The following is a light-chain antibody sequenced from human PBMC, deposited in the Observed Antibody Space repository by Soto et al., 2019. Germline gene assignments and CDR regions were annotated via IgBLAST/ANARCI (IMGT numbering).Light chain of an antibody. CDR2: AGS. J-gene: IGKJ1*01. Sequence: VLTQSPASLSVFPGERATLCSRASRFGDRSYISWYQQKPGQAPKVVIYAGSNRATGIPDRFSGSGSGTNFTPIISRQAPEDFAVYYWQQYGSSGTFGQGTKVDIK. CDR3: QQYGSSGT. V-gene: IGKV3-20*01. CDR1: RFGDRSY.